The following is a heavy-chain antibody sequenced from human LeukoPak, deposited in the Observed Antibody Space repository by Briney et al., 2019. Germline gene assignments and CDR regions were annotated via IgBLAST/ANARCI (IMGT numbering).Heavy chain of an antibody. CDR2: IYSSGGT. Sequence: SETLSLTCTVSGDSISDDYWSWIRQPAGKGLEWIGRIYSSGGTNYNPSLKSRVTMSGDTSKNQFSLRLSSVTAADTAIYYCARDRMAVSGDFDYWGQGALVTVSS. J-gene: IGHJ4*02. V-gene: IGHV4-4*07. CDR1: GDSISDDY. CDR3: ARDRMAVSGDFDY. D-gene: IGHD6-19*01.